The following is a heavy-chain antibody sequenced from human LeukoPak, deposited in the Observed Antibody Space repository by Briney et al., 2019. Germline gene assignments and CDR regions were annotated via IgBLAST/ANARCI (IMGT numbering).Heavy chain of an antibody. Sequence: GASLKISCQGSGYSFTSYWIGWVRQMPGKGLEWMGIIYPGDSDTRYSPSFQGQVTISADKSISTAYLQWSSLKASDTAMYYCARSYDFWSGYWDYWGQGTLVTVSS. D-gene: IGHD3-3*01. CDR2: IYPGDSDT. V-gene: IGHV5-51*01. J-gene: IGHJ4*02. CDR1: GYSFTSYW. CDR3: ARSYDFWSGYWDY.